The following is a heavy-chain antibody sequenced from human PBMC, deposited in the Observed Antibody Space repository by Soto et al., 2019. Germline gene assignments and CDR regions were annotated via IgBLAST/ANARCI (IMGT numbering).Heavy chain of an antibody. D-gene: IGHD1-26*01. CDR1: GGSISRGGDY. CDR2: IYFSGTT. Sequence: TLSLTCTVSGGSISRGGDYWSWLRQHPGKGLEWIGYIYFSGTTYYNPSLKSRVTLSVDTSKKQFSLKLNSVTAADTAVYFCARFRSASSFDYWGQGTLVTVSS. J-gene: IGHJ4*02. V-gene: IGHV4-31*03. CDR3: ARFRSASSFDY.